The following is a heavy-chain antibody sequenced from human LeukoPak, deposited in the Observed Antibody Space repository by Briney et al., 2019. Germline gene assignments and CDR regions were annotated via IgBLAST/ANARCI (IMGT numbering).Heavy chain of an antibody. CDR3: AKKGPYYYDSSGYFPFDY. J-gene: IGHJ4*02. V-gene: IGHV3-23*01. D-gene: IGHD3-22*01. CDR1: GLTFSSYA. CDR2: ISGSGGST. Sequence: PGGSLRLSCAASGLTFSSYAMSWVRQAPGKGLEWVSAISGSGGSTYYADSVKGRFTISRDNSKNTLYLQMNSLRAEDTAVYYCAKKGPYYYDSSGYFPFDYWGQGTLVTVSS.